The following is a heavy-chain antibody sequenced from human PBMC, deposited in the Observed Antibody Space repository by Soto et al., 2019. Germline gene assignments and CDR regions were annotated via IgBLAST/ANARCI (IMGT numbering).Heavy chain of an antibody. J-gene: IGHJ6*02. Sequence: PGGSLRLSCAASGFTFSSYGMHWVRQAPCKGLEWVAVISYDGSNKYYADSVKGRFTISRDNSKNTLYLQMNSLRAEDTAVYYCAKDLFGHVFSSSDYYYYYGMDVWGQGTTVTVYS. D-gene: IGHD6-6*01. V-gene: IGHV3-30*18. CDR1: GFTFSSYG. CDR3: AKDLFGHVFSSSDYYYYYGMDV. CDR2: ISYDGSNK.